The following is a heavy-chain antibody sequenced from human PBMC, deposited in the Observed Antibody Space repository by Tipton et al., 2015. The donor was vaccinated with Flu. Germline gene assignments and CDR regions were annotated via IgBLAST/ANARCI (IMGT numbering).Heavy chain of an antibody. J-gene: IGHJ6*02. CDR3: ARDSFSSSQHYYYYYGMDV. CDR2: ISSSSYI. CDR1: GFTFSSYS. Sequence: SLRLSCAASGFTFSSYSMNWVRQAPGKGLEWVSSISSSSYIYYADSVKGRFTISRDNAKNSLYLQMNSLRAEDTAVYYCARDSFSSSQHYYYYYGMDVWGQGTTVTVSS. V-gene: IGHV3-21*01. D-gene: IGHD6-6*01.